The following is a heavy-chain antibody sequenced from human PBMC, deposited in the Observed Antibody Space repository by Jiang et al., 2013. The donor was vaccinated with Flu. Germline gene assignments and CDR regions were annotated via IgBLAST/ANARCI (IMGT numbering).Heavy chain of an antibody. D-gene: IGHD2-15*01. Sequence: LLKPSETLSLTCAVYGGSFSGYYWSWIRQPPGKGLEWIGEINHSGSTNYNPSLKSRVTISVDTSKNQFSLKPSSVTAADTAVYYCVKEKAGYCSGGSCPKGAFDIWGQGTMVTVSS. V-gene: IGHV4-34*01. CDR3: VKEKAGYCSGGSCPKGAFDI. J-gene: IGHJ3*02. CDR1: GGSFSGYY. CDR2: INHSGST.